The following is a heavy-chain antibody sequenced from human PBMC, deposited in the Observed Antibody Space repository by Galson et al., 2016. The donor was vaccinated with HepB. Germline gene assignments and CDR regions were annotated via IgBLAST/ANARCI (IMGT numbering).Heavy chain of an antibody. CDR1: GGSINSPTW. Sequence: SETLSLTCAVSGGSINSPTWWSWVRQPPGKGLEWIGEVFQSGDTNYNPSLKSRVTILVDRPKNQFSLRLTSVTAADTAVYYCANLPLGYCSGPSCYWEFDFWGQGTLVIVSS. CDR3: ANLPLGYCSGPSCYWEFDF. V-gene: IGHV4-4*02. J-gene: IGHJ4*02. D-gene: IGHD2-2*01. CDR2: VFQSGDT.